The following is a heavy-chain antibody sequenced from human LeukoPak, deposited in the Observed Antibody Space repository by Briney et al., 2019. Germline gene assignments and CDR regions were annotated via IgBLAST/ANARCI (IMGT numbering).Heavy chain of an antibody. CDR3: VWGYYSTIALDY. CDR1: GGTFSSYA. D-gene: IGHD2-21*01. Sequence: WASVKVSCKASGGTFSSYAISWVRQAPGQRLEWMGSIIPISGTVHYAQKYLGKVAIAADKSTSAADMELTSLRSDDTAVYYCVWGYYSTIALDYWGLGTLVTVSS. CDR2: IIPISGTV. V-gene: IGHV1-69*06. J-gene: IGHJ4*01.